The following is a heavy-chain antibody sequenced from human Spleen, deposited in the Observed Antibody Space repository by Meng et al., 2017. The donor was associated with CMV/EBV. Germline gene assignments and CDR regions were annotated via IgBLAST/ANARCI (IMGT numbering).Heavy chain of an antibody. Sequence: VISGRYHWSWIRQPPGRELEWIGYVDYSGSTNYSPSLKSRVTISVDTSKNEFSLKLTSVTAADTAVYYCARDVAYNWNYDSGYFDSWGPGTLVTVSS. D-gene: IGHD1-7*01. CDR3: ARDVAYNWNYDSGYFDS. J-gene: IGHJ4*02. V-gene: IGHV4-61*01. CDR1: VISGRYH. CDR2: VDYSGST.